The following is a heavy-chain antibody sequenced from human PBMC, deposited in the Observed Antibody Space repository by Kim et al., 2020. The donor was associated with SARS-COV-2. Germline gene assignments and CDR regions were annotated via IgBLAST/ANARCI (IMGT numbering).Heavy chain of an antibody. D-gene: IGHD1-26*01. CDR3: ATVTDRWELAYYYYGMDV. CDR1: GYTLTELS. CDR2: FDPEDGET. J-gene: IGHJ6*02. Sequence: ASVKVSCKVSGYTLTELSMHWVRQAPGKGLEWMGGFDPEDGETIYAQKFQGRVTMTEDTSTDTAYMELSSLRSEDTAVYYCATVTDRWELAYYYYGMDVWGQGTTVTVSS. V-gene: IGHV1-24*01.